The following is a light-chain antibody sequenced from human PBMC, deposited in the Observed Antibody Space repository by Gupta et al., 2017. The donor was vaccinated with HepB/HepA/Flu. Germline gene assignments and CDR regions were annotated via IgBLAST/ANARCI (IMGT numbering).Light chain of an antibody. CDR1: SGSVSINYY. Sequence: QTVVTQGPSFSVSPGGTVTLTCGLTSGSVSINYYPSWYQQTPGHAPRTLIYNTNIRSSGITNRFSGSILGNEAALTITGAQAEDESDYYCVLYMGSGIWVFGGGTKLTVL. CDR2: NTN. V-gene: IGLV8-61*01. J-gene: IGLJ3*02. CDR3: VLYMGSGIWV.